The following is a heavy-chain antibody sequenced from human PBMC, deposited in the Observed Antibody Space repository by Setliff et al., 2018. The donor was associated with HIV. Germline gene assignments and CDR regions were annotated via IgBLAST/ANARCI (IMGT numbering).Heavy chain of an antibody. CDR2: IYPSGST. D-gene: IGHD6-19*01. J-gene: IGHJ4*02. CDR3: ARLRQWLAFFDS. Sequence: SSETLSLTCTVSGGSFSDYYRSWIRQPPGKGLEWIGYIYPSGSTNYNPSLKSRVTISVDTSQNQFSLKLTSVTAADTAFYYCARLRQWLAFFDSWGQGTLGTVSS. V-gene: IGHV4-4*09. CDR1: GGSFSDYY.